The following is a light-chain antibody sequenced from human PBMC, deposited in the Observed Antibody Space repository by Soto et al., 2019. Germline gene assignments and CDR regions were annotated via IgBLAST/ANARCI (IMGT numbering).Light chain of an antibody. Sequence: QAVVIQESSLSVSPGGTVTLTCGLRSAPISTTYYPAWYQQTPGQAPRTLIYSTNTRSSGVPDRFSGSIRGNKAALTITGAQAEDEAECHCVLYMGSGAYLFGPGTKLTVL. CDR3: VLYMGSGAYL. J-gene: IGLJ1*01. V-gene: IGLV8-61*01. CDR2: STN. CDR1: SAPISTTYY.